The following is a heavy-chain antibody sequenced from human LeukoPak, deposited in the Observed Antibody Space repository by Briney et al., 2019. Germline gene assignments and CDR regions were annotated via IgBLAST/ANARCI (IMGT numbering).Heavy chain of an antibody. CDR1: GDSVSSNSAA. J-gene: IGHJ4*02. V-gene: IGHV6-1*01. CDR2: TYYRSKWYN. Sequence: SQTLSLTCAISGDSVSSNSAAWNCIRQSPSRGLEWLGMTYYRSKWYNQYAVSAKSRITINPDTSKNQFSLQLNSVTPEDTAVYYCARSNPRYCSSTSCLRGAFDYWGQGTLVTVSS. CDR3: ARSNPRYCSSTSCLRGAFDY. D-gene: IGHD2-2*01.